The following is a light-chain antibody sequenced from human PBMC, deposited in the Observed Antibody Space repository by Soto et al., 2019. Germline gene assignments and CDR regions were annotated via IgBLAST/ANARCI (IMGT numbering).Light chain of an antibody. Sequence: IHMTHSPSSLPASVGDRVSITCRASQGIRNDLGWFQQRPGKAPKGLIHAASSLEGGVPSRFRGSGSGTEFTITISSLQPDDFATYYCLQHNSSTWTFGQGTKVDIK. CDR2: AAS. CDR1: QGIRND. CDR3: LQHNSSTWT. V-gene: IGKV1-17*01. J-gene: IGKJ1*01.